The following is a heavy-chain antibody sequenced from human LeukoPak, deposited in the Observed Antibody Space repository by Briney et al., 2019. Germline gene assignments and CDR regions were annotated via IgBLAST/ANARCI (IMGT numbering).Heavy chain of an antibody. CDR2: IYHSGST. D-gene: IGHD6-13*01. Sequence: SETLSLTCAVSGGSISSSNWWSWVRQPPGKGLEWIGEIYHSGSTNYNPSLKSRVTISVDKSKDQFSLKLSSVTAADTAMYFCARDHETAATLNAFDIWGQGTMVTVSS. V-gene: IGHV4-4*02. CDR1: GGSISSSNW. CDR3: ARDHETAATLNAFDI. J-gene: IGHJ3*02.